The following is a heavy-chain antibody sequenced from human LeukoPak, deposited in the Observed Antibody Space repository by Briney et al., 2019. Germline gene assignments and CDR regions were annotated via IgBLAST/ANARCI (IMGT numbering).Heavy chain of an antibody. V-gene: IGHV3-30*18. CDR3: AKEGGLLWFGEPKGSYFDY. D-gene: IGHD3-10*01. CDR2: ISYDGSNK. CDR1: GFTFSSYG. J-gene: IGHJ4*02. Sequence: PGGSLRLSCAASGFTFSSYGMHWVRQAPGKGLEWVAVISYDGSNKYYADSVKGRFTISRDNSKNTLYLQMNSLRAEDTAVYYCAKEGGLLWFGEPKGSYFDYWGQGTLVTVSS.